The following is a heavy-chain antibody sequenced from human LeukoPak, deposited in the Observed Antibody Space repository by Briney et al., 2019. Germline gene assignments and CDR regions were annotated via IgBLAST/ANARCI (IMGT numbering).Heavy chain of an antibody. CDR3: ARGHYGSGSYYAVNWFDP. CDR2: IYYSGST. CDR1: GGSISSGGYY. Sequence: SETLSLTCTVSGGSISSGGYYWSWIRQHPGKGLEWIGYIYYSGSTYYNPSLKSRVTISVDTSKNQFSLKLSSVTAADTAVYYCARGHYGSGSYYAVNWFDPWGQGTLVTVSS. J-gene: IGHJ5*02. V-gene: IGHV4-31*03. D-gene: IGHD3-10*01.